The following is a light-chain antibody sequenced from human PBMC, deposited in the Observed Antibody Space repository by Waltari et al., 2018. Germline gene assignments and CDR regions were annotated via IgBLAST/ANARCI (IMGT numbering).Light chain of an antibody. J-gene: IGLJ3*02. V-gene: IGLV1-36*01. CDR1: SYIPGNNA. CDR3: ASWDDSLNGWV. CDR2: YDN. Sequence: QPVPTQPPSVAQVPGPGVSISRSGSSYIPGNNAVSWYRQVPGQAPNLLIFYDNLVPSGISDHFRGSKSGTLASLVISGLQSGDEAHYYCASWDDSLNGWVFGGGTKVTVL.